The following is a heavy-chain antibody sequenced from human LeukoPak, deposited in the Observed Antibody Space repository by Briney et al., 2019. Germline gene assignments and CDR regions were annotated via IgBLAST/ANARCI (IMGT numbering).Heavy chain of an antibody. CDR2: IYYSGST. Sequence: TLSLTCTVSGGSISSGGYYWSWIRQHPGKGLEWIGYIYYSGSTYYNPSLKSRVTISVDTSMNQFSLKLSSVTAADTAVYYCARFLKVVVVATDAFDIWGQGTMVTVSS. V-gene: IGHV4-31*03. D-gene: IGHD2-15*01. CDR1: GGSISSGGYY. J-gene: IGHJ3*02. CDR3: ARFLKVVVVATDAFDI.